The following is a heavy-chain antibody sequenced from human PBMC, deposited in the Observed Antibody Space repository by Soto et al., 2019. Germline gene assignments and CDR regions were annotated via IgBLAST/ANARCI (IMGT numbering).Heavy chain of an antibody. D-gene: IGHD3-22*01. CDR2: IIPIFGTA. Sequence: GASVKVSCKASGGTFSSYAISWVRQAPGQGLEWMGGIIPIFGTANYAQKFQGRVTITADEPTSTAYMELSSLRSEDTAVYYCASYDSSGYYLSYAFDIWGQGTMVTVS. J-gene: IGHJ3*02. CDR3: ASYDSSGYYLSYAFDI. V-gene: IGHV1-69*13. CDR1: GGTFSSYA.